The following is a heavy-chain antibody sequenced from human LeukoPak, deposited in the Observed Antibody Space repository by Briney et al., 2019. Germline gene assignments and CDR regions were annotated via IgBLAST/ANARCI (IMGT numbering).Heavy chain of an antibody. D-gene: IGHD3-10*01. Sequence: ASVKVSFKASGYTFTGYYMHWVRQAPGQGLEWMGWINPNSGGTNYAQKFQGRVTMTRDTSISTAYMELSRLRSDDTAVYYCARAPSGWFGELLPDYWGQGTLVTVSS. CDR3: ARAPSGWFGELLPDY. CDR1: GYTFTGYY. CDR2: INPNSGGT. J-gene: IGHJ4*02. V-gene: IGHV1-2*02.